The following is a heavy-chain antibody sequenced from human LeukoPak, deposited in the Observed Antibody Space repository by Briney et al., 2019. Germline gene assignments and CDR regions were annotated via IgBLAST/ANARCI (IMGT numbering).Heavy chain of an antibody. Sequence: HPGGSLRLSCAASGFTFSSYAMSWVRQAPGKGLEWVSAISGSGGSTYYADSVKGRFTISRDNSKNTLYLQMNSLRAEDTAVYYCAKDLDSLDLRQAAHPTIFDYWGQGTLVTVSS. CDR1: GFTFSSYA. V-gene: IGHV3-23*01. CDR2: ISGSGGST. J-gene: IGHJ4*02. CDR3: AKDLDSLDLRQAAHPTIFDY. D-gene: IGHD6-6*01.